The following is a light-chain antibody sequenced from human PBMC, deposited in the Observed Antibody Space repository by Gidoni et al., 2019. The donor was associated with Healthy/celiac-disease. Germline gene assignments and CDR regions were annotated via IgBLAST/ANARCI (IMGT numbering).Light chain of an antibody. J-gene: IGKJ1*01. V-gene: IGKV4-1*01. Sequence: IFMTQSPDSLALSLGERATINCKSSQSVLYSSNNKNYLAWYKQKPGQPPKLLMYWESTRESGVPDRFSGSGSGTDFTLNISSLQAEDVAVYYCQQYYSTPWTFGQGTKVEIK. CDR2: WES. CDR3: QQYYSTPWT. CDR1: QSVLYSSNNKNY.